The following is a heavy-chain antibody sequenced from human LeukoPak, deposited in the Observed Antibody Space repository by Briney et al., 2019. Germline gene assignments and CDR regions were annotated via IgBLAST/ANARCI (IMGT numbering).Heavy chain of an antibody. J-gene: IGHJ4*02. V-gene: IGHV4-34*01. CDR1: GGSFSGYY. D-gene: IGHD6-6*01. CDR3: ARTHSSSPLGYYFDY. CDR2: INHSGST. Sequence: SETLSLTCAVYGGSFSGYYWSWIRPPPGKGLEWIGAINHSGSTNYNPSLKSRVTISVDTSKNQFSLKRSAVAATETAVYYWARTHSSSPLGYYFDYWGQGTLVTVSS.